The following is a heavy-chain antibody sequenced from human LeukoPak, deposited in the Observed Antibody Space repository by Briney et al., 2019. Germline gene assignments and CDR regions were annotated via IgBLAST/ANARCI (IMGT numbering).Heavy chain of an antibody. D-gene: IGHD2-21*02. Sequence: GGCLRLSCGAYGFTFSSYSMTWVRQAPGRGLEWDSSIRSNRCYIYCADSVKDRFNNSRDNHKNSLYLQMNSVRAEDTALYYCALLAYCGGDCYSFDYWGQGTLVTVPS. CDR3: ALLAYCGGDCYSFDY. V-gene: IGHV3-21*04. CDR2: IRSNRCYI. J-gene: IGHJ4*02. CDR1: GFTFSSYS.